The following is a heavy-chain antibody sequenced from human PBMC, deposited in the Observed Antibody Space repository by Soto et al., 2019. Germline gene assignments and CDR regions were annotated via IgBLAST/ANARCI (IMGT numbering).Heavy chain of an antibody. Sequence: EVQLLESGGGLVQPGGSLRLSCAASGFTFNNYAMSWVRQAPGKGPEWVSVISGSGGSTYYADSVKGRFTISRDNSKNPLYLQMNSLSGEDTAVYYCATRATGPYFDYWGQGTLVTVSS. D-gene: IGHD1-1*01. CDR2: ISGSGGST. J-gene: IGHJ4*02. V-gene: IGHV3-23*01. CDR3: ATRATGPYFDY. CDR1: GFTFNNYA.